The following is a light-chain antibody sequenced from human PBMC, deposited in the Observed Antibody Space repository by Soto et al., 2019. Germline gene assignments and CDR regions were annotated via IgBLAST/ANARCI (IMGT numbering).Light chain of an antibody. V-gene: IGKV3-11*01. Sequence: EIVLTQSPVTLSLSPGERVTLSCRASQSVSSYLAWYQQKPGQAPRLLIYDASNRATGIPARFSGSGSGTDFTLTISNLEPEDFAIYYCQQRSNLITFGQGTRLEI. J-gene: IGKJ5*01. CDR3: QQRSNLIT. CDR2: DAS. CDR1: QSVSSY.